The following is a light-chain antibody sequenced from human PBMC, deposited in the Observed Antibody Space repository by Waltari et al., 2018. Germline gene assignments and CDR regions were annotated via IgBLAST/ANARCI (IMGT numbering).Light chain of an antibody. CDR2: GAS. CDR3: QRRRNWPLT. J-gene: IGKJ4*02. CDR1: QSVRTY. Sequence: EIVLTQSPGVLSFSPGERATLSCRDSQSVRTYLAWYQQKPGQDPRLLIFGASSRATGIPARCSGSGSETDFTLTISSLQPEDFAVYYCQRRRNWPLTFGGGT. V-gene: IGKV3-11*01.